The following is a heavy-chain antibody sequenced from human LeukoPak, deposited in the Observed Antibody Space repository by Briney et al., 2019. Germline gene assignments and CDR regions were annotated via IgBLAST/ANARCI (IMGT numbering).Heavy chain of an antibody. CDR3: ARQSVGELFGAFDI. CDR2: IYYSGST. CDR1: GGSISSSSYY. V-gene: IGHV4-39*01. D-gene: IGHD3-10*01. J-gene: IGHJ3*02. Sequence: SETLSLTCTVSGGSISSSSYYWGWIRQPPGKGLEWIGSIYYSGSTYYNPSLKSRVTISVDTSKNQFSLKLSFVTAADTAVYYCARQSVGELFGAFDIWGQGTMVTVSS.